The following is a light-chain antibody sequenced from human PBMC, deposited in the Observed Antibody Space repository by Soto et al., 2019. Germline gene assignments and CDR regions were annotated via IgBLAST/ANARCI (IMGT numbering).Light chain of an antibody. CDR3: QKYYSAPWT. CDR1: QAINIY. J-gene: IGKJ1*01. V-gene: IGKV1-27*01. Sequence: DSQMTQSPSSLSASVGDRVTITCRASQAINIYLAWYQQKPGKVPKLPIYGASTLRSGVPSRFSGSGSGTEFTLTISSLQPEDVATYYCQKYYSAPWTFGQGTRVEIK. CDR2: GAS.